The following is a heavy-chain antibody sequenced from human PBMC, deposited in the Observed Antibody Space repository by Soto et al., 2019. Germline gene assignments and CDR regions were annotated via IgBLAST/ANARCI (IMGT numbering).Heavy chain of an antibody. J-gene: IGHJ6*02. CDR2: ISGSGGST. D-gene: IGHD6-13*01. V-gene: IGHV3-23*01. Sequence: GGSLRLSCAASGFTFSSYAMSWVRQAPGKGLEWVSAISGSGGSTYYADSVKGRFTISRDNSKNTLYLQMNSLRAEDTAVYYCASGIAAAGVYYYGMDVWGQGTTVTVSS. CDR3: ASGIAAAGVYYYGMDV. CDR1: GFTFSSYA.